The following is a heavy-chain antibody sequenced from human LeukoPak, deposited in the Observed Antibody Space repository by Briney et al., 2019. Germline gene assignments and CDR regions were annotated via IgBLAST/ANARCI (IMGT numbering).Heavy chain of an antibody. D-gene: IGHD3-22*01. V-gene: IGHV3-66*01. J-gene: IGHJ4*02. Sequence: PGGSLRLSCAASGFTVSSSYMSWVRQAPGKGLEWVSVIDTGGSTYYADFVKGRFTISRDNSKNTLYLQMNSLRAEDTAVYYCARAGGYSDSSGHYRSYHFDYWGQGTLVTVSS. CDR1: GFTVSSSY. CDR3: ARAGGYSDSSGHYRSYHFDY. CDR2: IDTGGST.